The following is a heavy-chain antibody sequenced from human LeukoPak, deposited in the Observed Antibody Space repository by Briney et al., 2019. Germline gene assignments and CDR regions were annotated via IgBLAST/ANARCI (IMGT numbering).Heavy chain of an antibody. V-gene: IGHV7-4-1*02. CDR2: INTNTGNP. D-gene: IGHD1-26*01. CDR3: ARGLGPRKYYYYYYMDV. Sequence: ASVKVSCKASGYTFTSYAMNWVRQAPGQGLEWMGWINTNTGNPTYAQGFTGRFVFSLDTSVSTAYLQISSLKAEDTAVYYCARGLGPRKYYYYYYMDVWGKGTTVTVSS. CDR1: GYTFTSYA. J-gene: IGHJ6*03.